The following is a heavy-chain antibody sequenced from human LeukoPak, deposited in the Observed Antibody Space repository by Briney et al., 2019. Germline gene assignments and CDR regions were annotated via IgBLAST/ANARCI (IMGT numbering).Heavy chain of an antibody. J-gene: IGHJ6*02. CDR3: AKDPAPNTAMVPYYYYGMDV. V-gene: IGHV3-23*01. CDR1: GFTFSSYA. D-gene: IGHD5-18*01. CDR2: ISGSGGGT. Sequence: RSGGSLRLSCAASGFTFSSYAMSWVRQAPGKGLEWVSAISGSGGGTYYADSVKGRFTISRDNSKNTLYLQMNSLRAEDTAVYYCAKDPAPNTAMVPYYYYGMDVWGQGTTVTVSS.